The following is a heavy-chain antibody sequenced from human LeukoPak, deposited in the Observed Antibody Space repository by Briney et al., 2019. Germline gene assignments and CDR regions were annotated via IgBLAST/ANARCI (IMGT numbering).Heavy chain of an antibody. D-gene: IGHD3-10*02. CDR3: AELGITMIGGV. CDR2: IKSKSDGGTK. J-gene: IGHJ6*04. Sequence: GGSLRLSCAASGFTFSDAWMSWVRQAPGKGLEWVGRIKSKSDGGTKDYPASVKGRFTISRDDSKNTLYLQMNSLKIEDTAVYYCAELGITMIGGVWGKGTTVTISS. CDR1: GFTFSDAW. V-gene: IGHV3-15*01.